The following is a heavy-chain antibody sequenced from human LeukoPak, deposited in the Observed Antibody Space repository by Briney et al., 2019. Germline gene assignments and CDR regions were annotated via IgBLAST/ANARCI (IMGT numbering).Heavy chain of an antibody. Sequence: PGGSLRLSCAASGFTFSDYGMHWVRQAPGKGLEWVTIISYDGSNKYYADSVKGRFTISRDNSKNTLYLQMNSLRAEDTAVYYCARGGQGYDLNWFDPWGQGTLVTVSS. D-gene: IGHD3-3*01. V-gene: IGHV3-30*19. J-gene: IGHJ5*02. CDR2: ISYDGSNK. CDR1: GFTFSDYG. CDR3: ARGGQGYDLNWFDP.